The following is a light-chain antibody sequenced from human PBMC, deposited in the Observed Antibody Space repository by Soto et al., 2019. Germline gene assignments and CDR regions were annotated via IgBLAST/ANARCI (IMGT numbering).Light chain of an antibody. J-gene: IGLJ1*01. CDR3: SAWDDSLSGYV. CDR1: SFNIGSNY. Sequence: QSVLTQAPSASGTPGQRVTISCSGSSFNIGSNYVYWYQQLPGTAPKLVIFRNDQRPSGIPDRISGSKSGTSASLAISGLRSEHEADYYCSAWDDSLSGYVFGTGPKVTVL. CDR2: RND. V-gene: IGLV1-47*01.